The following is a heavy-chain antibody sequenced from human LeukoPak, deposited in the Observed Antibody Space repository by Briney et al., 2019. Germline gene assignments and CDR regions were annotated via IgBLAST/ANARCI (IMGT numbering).Heavy chain of an antibody. CDR2: ISGSGGST. J-gene: IGHJ6*02. CDR1: GFTFSDYY. CDR3: AKDSYCSSTSCYGAYYYYGMDV. V-gene: IGHV3-23*01. Sequence: GGSLRLSCAASGFTFSDYYMSWIRQAPGKGLEWVSAISGSGGSTYYADSVKGRFTISRDNSKNTLYLQMNSLRAEDTAVYYCAKDSYCSSTSCYGAYYYYGMDVWGQGTTVTVSS. D-gene: IGHD2-2*01.